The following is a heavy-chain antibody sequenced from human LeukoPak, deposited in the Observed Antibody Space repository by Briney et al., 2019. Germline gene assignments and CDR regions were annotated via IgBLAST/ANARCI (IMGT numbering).Heavy chain of an antibody. D-gene: IGHD2-2*01. CDR3: ARPIPGARAFDF. CDR2: ISSSDSTI. V-gene: IGHV3-48*03. CDR1: GFTFISYE. J-gene: IGHJ4*02. Sequence: GGSLRLSCAASGFTFISYEMNWVRQAPGKGLEWVSYISSSDSTIYYAGSVKGRFTISRDDAKNSPYLQMNSLRAEDTAVYYCARPIPGARAFDFWGQGTLVTVSS.